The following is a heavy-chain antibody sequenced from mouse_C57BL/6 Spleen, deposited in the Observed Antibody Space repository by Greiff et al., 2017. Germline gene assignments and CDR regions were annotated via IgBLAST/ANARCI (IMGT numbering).Heavy chain of an antibody. Sequence: VQGVESGAELVRPGASVTLSCKASGYTFTDYEMHWVKQTPVHGLEWIGAIDPETGGTAYNQKFKGKAILTADKSSSTAYMELRSLTSEDSAVYYCTRSDWDYWGQGTTLTVSS. CDR1: GYTFTDYE. V-gene: IGHV1-15*01. J-gene: IGHJ2*01. CDR3: TRSDWDY. D-gene: IGHD2-13*01. CDR2: IDPETGGT.